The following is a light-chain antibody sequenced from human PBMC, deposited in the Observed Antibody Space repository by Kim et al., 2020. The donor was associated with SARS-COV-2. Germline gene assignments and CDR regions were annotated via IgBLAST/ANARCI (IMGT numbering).Light chain of an antibody. Sequence: ASVGDRVTITCRQSQDIRNDLGWYQQNPGRAPKLLIYGASSLQSGVPSRFSGRGSGTEFTLTISSVQPEDFATYFCLQHSTYPITFGQGTRLEIK. CDR1: QDIRND. CDR3: LQHSTYPIT. CDR2: GAS. J-gene: IGKJ5*01. V-gene: IGKV1-17*01.